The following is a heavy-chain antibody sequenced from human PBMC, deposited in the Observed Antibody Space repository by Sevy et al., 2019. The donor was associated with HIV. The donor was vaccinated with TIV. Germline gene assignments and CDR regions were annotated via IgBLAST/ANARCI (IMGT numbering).Heavy chain of an antibody. D-gene: IGHD3-10*01. CDR2: ISGSGGST. V-gene: IGHV3-23*01. Sequence: GRSLRLSCAASGFTFSSYAMSWVRQAPGKGLEWVSAISGSGGSTYYADSVKGQFTISRDNSKNTLYLQMNSLRAEDTAVSYCAKSARITMVRGVINWFDPWGQGTLVTVSS. J-gene: IGHJ5*02. CDR3: AKSARITMVRGVINWFDP. CDR1: GFTFSSYA.